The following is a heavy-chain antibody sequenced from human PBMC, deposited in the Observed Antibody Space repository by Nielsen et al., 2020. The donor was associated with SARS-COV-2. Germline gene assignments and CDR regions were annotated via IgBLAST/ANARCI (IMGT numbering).Heavy chain of an antibody. CDR1: GFTFSSYA. Sequence: GESLKISCAASGFTFSSYAMSWVRQAPGKGLECVSAISGSGGGAYYADSVKGRFTISRDNSKNTLYLQMNSLRVEDTAVYYCARDLGYCYSTSCYTLAFDIWGQGTMVTVSS. CDR2: ISGSGGGA. V-gene: IGHV3-23*01. J-gene: IGHJ3*02. CDR3: ARDLGYCYSTSCYTLAFDI. D-gene: IGHD2-2*02.